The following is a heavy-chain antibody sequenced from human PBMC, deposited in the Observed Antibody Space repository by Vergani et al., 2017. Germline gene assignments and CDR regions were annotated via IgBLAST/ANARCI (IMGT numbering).Heavy chain of an antibody. J-gene: IGHJ4*02. V-gene: IGHV3-53*01. D-gene: IGHD2-2*01. CDR3: ARGVGYCSSTSCFYFDY. CDR2: IYSGGST. Sequence: EVQLVESGGGLIQPGGSLSLSGPAPGFTVSGTYMSWVAKPPGKGLEWASFIYSGGSTYYADSVKGRFTSSGDNSKNTLYLQMNSLRAEETAVYYCARGVGYCSSTSCFYFDYWGQGTLVTVSS. CDR1: GFTVSGTY.